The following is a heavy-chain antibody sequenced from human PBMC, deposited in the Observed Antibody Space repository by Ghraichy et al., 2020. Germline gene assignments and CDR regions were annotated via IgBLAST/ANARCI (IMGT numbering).Heavy chain of an antibody. CDR2: ISKSDTFI. CDR3: VRDGHSSSW. CDR1: GFSFSSYT. J-gene: IGHJ4*02. V-gene: IGHV3-21*01. Sequence: GESLNISCAASGFSFSSYTMDWVRQAPGKGLEWVSSISKSDTFIRYADSVKGRFTISRDNANNSLFLQMNNLRDDDTAVYYCVRDGHSSSWWGQGTLVTVSS. D-gene: IGHD6-13*01.